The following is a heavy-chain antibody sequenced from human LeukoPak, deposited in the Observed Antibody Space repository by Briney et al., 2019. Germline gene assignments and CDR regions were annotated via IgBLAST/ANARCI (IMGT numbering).Heavy chain of an antibody. V-gene: IGHV3-23*01. D-gene: IGHD3-22*01. CDR1: GGSVSSSSYY. CDR3: AKEKDSRGYFDY. CDR2: ISGSGSST. J-gene: IGHJ4*02. Sequence: ETLSLTCTVSGGSVSSSSYYWGWVRQAPGKGLEWVSAISGSGSSTYYADSVKGRFTISRDNSKNTLYLQMNSLRAEDTAVYYCAKEKDSRGYFDYWGQGTLVTVSS.